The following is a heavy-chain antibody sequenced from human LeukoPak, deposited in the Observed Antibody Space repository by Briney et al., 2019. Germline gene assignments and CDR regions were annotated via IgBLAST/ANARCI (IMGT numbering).Heavy chain of an antibody. CDR2: ISGSGGNT. D-gene: IGHD6-13*01. CDR1: GFTFSSYA. Sequence: GGSLRLSCAASGFTFSSYAMNWVRQAPGKGLEWVSTISGSGGNTYYADSVKGRFTISRDNSKNTLYLQMNSLRAEDTAVYYCARSGIAAARRYFDYWGQGTLVTVSS. V-gene: IGHV3-23*01. J-gene: IGHJ4*02. CDR3: ARSGIAAARRYFDY.